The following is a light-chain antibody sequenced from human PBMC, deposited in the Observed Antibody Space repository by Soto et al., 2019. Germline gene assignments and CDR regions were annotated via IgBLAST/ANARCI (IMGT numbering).Light chain of an antibody. CDR3: QQYGYSPRT. V-gene: IGKV3-20*01. CDR2: GAS. Sequence: ELVLTQAPGTLSLSPGEIATLSCRASQSVTSNYLAWYQLKPGQAPRLLIHGASSRATGIPDRFSGSGSGTDFTLTISSLDPEDFAVYFCQQYGYSPRTLGQGTKVDIK. CDR1: QSVTSNY. J-gene: IGKJ1*01.